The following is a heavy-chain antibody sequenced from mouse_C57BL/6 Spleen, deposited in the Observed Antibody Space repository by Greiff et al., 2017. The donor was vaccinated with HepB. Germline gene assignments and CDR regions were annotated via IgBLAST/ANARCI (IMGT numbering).Heavy chain of an antibody. CDR2: IYPGSGST. CDR1: GYTFPSYW. CDR3: ARGYYGSSPYWYFDV. D-gene: IGHD1-1*01. J-gene: IGHJ1*03. Sequence: QVQLQQPGAELVKPGASVTMSCKASGYTFPSYWITWVKQRPGQGLEWIGDIYPGSGSTNDNEKFKSKATLTVDTSSSTAYMQLSSLTSEDSAVYYWARGYYGSSPYWYFDVWGTGTTVTVSS. V-gene: IGHV1-55*01.